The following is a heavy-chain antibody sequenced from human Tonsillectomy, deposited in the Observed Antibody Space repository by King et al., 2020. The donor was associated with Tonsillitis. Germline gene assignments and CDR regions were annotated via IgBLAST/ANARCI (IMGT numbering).Heavy chain of an antibody. CDR1: GFTLSSNY. CDR2: IYSGGTT. CDR3: AREKGFKDAFDM. V-gene: IGHV3-53*01. J-gene: IGHJ3*02. Sequence: VQLVESGGGLIQPGGSLRLSCAASGFTLSSNYMSWVRQAPGKGLEGVSVIYSGGTTDYADSVKGRCTISRDNSKNTVYLQMNNLRVEDTAVYYCAREKGFKDAFDMWGQGTMVTVSS.